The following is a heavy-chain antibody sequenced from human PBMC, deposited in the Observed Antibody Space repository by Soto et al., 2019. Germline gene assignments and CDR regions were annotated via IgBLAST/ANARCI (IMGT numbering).Heavy chain of an antibody. D-gene: IGHD2-21*02. V-gene: IGHV3-48*02. CDR2: ISSNSDTT. Sequence: LRLSCVASGFRFSDHSMNWVRQAPGKGLQWISYISSNSDTTYYADSVKGRFTVSRDNAKNALFLQMNSLRDDDTATYYCARLPKGSLVTAWGQGARVTVS. CDR1: GFRFSDHS. J-gene: IGHJ4*02. CDR3: ARLPKGSLVTA.